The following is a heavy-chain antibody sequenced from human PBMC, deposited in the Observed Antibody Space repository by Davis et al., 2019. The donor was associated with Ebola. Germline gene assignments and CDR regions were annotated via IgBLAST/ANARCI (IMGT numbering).Heavy chain of an antibody. CDR2: INPSGGST. V-gene: IGHV1-46*01. CDR3: ARGGLLWFGKLPNYYYYGMDV. Sequence: AASVKVSCKASGYTFTSYYMHWVRQAPGQGLEWMGIINPSGGSTSYAQKFQGRVTMTRDTSTSTVYMELSSLRSEDTAVYYCARGGLLWFGKLPNYYYYGMDVWGQGTTVTVSS. D-gene: IGHD3-10*01. CDR1: GYTFTSYY. J-gene: IGHJ6*02.